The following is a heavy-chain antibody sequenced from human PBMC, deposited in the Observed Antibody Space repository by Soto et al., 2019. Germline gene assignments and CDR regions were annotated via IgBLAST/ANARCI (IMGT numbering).Heavy chain of an antibody. Sequence: EVQLLESGGGLIQPGGSLRLSCEASGFTFSNYGMTWVRLAPGKGLEWVSTISGSGGRTFYADPVKGRFTISRDNSKNTLYLQMNSLRAEDMAVYDCAKEMIASTVADFFDYWGQGTLVTVSS. CDR3: AKEMIASTVADFFDY. CDR2: ISGSGGRT. J-gene: IGHJ4*02. D-gene: IGHD6-19*01. CDR1: GFTFSNYG. V-gene: IGHV3-23*01.